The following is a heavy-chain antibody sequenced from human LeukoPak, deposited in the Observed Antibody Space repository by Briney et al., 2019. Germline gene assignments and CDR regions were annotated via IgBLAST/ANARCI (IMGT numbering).Heavy chain of an antibody. D-gene: IGHD1-14*01. Sequence: GGSLTLSSLGSGFTFSSYWMTWVRQAPGKGLEWVANIKGDGSGKYSVDSVKGRFTISRDNAKNLLYLQMSSLRAEDTAVYYCARARIDYWGQGTLVTVSS. CDR3: ARARIDY. CDR1: GFTFSSYW. CDR2: IKGDGSGK. V-gene: IGHV3-7*04. J-gene: IGHJ4*02.